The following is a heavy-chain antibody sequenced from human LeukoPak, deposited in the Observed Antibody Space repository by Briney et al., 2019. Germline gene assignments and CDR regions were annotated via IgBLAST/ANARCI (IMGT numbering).Heavy chain of an antibody. CDR2: INSSSSII. Sequence: PGGSLRLSCAASGFSFRSYSMSWVRQAPGKGLEWVSYINSSSSIIYYADSVKGRFTISRDNGKNSLYLQMNSLRDEDTAVYYCARVNAATGSMCYCGEGTLVTVSS. CDR3: ARVNAATGSMCY. V-gene: IGHV3-48*02. D-gene: IGHD3-9*01. J-gene: IGHJ4*02. CDR1: GFSFRSYS.